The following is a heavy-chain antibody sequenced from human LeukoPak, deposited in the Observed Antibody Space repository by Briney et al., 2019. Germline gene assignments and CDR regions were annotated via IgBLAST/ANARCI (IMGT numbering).Heavy chain of an antibody. CDR1: GYTFTSYG. CDR2: ISAYNGNT. J-gene: IGHJ3*02. Sequence: VASVKVSCKASGYTFTSYGISWVRQAPGQGLEWMGWISAYNGNTNYAQKLQGRVTMTTDTSTSTAYMELRSLRSDDTAVYYCARDLGVVVVAATPSDAFDIWGQGTMVTVSS. V-gene: IGHV1-18*01. CDR3: ARDLGVVVVAATPSDAFDI. D-gene: IGHD2-15*01.